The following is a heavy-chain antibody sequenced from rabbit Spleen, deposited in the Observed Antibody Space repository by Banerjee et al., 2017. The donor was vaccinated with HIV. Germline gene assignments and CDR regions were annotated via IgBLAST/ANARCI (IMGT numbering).Heavy chain of an antibody. J-gene: IGHJ4*01. CDR1: GVSFSGSSY. D-gene: IGHD4-2*01. Sequence: QEQLVESGGGLVKPGASLALTCIASGVSFSGSSYMCWVRQAPGKGLEWIACIDSGSSGFTYFASWAKGRFTISKTSSTTVTLQMTSLTAADTATYFCARDLVAVIGWNFNLWGPGTLVTVS. CDR2: IDSGSSGFT. V-gene: IGHV1S45*01. CDR3: ARDLVAVIGWNFNL.